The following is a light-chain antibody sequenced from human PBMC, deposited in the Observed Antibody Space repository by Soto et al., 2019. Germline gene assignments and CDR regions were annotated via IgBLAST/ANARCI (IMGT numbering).Light chain of an antibody. V-gene: IGKV3-20*01. CDR1: QSVSSN. CDR3: QQYGSSPGT. Sequence: EIVMTQLPSTLAGVTGERATLSCRASQSVSSNLAWYQHKPGQAPRLLTYGASSRATGIPDRFSGSGSGTDFTLTISRLEPEDFAVYYCQQYGSSPGTFGQGTKVDIK. CDR2: GAS. J-gene: IGKJ1*01.